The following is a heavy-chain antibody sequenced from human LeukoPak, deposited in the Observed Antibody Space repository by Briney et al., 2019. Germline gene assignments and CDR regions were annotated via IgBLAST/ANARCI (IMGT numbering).Heavy chain of an antibody. Sequence: SETLSLTCAVSGGSIRSSNWWSWVRQPPGKGLEWIGEIYHSGSTDYNPSLKSRVTISVDTSKNQCSLKLSSVTAADTAVYYCARGGDPHYGMDVWGQGTTVTVSS. CDR1: GGSIRSSNW. J-gene: IGHJ6*02. D-gene: IGHD2-21*01. V-gene: IGHV4-4*02. CDR3: ARGGDPHYGMDV. CDR2: IYHSGST.